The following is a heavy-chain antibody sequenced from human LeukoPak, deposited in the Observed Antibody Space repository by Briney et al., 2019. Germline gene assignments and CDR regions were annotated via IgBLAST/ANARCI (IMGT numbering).Heavy chain of an antibody. CDR1: GYTFTSYD. V-gene: IGHV1-8*01. J-gene: IGHJ4*02. CDR2: MNPNSGNT. D-gene: IGHD3-22*01. CDR3: ARGQDDYYDSSGYYYLFDY. Sequence: ASVKVSCKASGYTFTSYDINWVRQATGQGLEWMGWMNPNSGNTGYAQKFQGRVTMTRNTSISTAYMELSSLRSEDTAVYYFARGQDDYYDSSGYYYLFDYSGQGTLVTVSS.